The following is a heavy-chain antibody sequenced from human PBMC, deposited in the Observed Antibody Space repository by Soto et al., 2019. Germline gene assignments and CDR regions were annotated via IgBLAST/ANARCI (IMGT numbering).Heavy chain of an antibody. Sequence: SETLSLTCTVSGGSFGAYYWNWLRQAPGKGLEWICFIHYSGRTAYNPSLKSRVTVSVDTSKNQLSLKLTSVTAADTAVYYCARTNAFDIWGPGSLVTVSS. CDR1: GGSFGAYY. CDR3: ARTNAFDI. J-gene: IGHJ3*02. CDR2: IHYSGRT. V-gene: IGHV4-59*01.